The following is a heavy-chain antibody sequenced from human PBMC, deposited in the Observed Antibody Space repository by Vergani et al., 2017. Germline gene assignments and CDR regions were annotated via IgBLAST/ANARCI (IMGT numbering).Heavy chain of an antibody. V-gene: IGHV3-30-3*01. CDR3: AREKWVTFGGVIAPGGFDY. Sequence: QVQLVESGGGVVQPGRSLRLSCAASGFTFSSYAMHWVRQAPGKGLEWVAVISYDGSNKYYADSVKGRFTISRDNSKNTLYLQMNSLRAEDTAVYYWAREKWVTFGGVIAPGGFDYWGQGTLVTVSS. J-gene: IGHJ4*02. CDR1: GFTFSSYA. D-gene: IGHD3-16*02. CDR2: ISYDGSNK.